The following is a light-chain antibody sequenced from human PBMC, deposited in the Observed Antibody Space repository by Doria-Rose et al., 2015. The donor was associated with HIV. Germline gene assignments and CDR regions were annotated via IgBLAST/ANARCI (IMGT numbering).Light chain of an antibody. Sequence: TQSPGTLSLSPGERATLSCRASQSFSSTYLAWYQQKPGQAPSLLIYDGSTRATGIPDRFSASGSGTDFTPTINRLEPEDFALYYCHQYGTSWTFGQGTKVVI. CDR3: HQYGTSWT. J-gene: IGKJ1*01. V-gene: IGKV3-20*01. CDR2: DGS. CDR1: QSFSSTY.